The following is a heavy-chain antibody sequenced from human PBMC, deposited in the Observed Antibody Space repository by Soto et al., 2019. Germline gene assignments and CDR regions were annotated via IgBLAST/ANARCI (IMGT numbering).Heavy chain of an antibody. CDR2: IYWNDDK. CDR3: AHRRDTAMDNYFDY. V-gene: IGHV2-5*01. CDR1: GFSLSTSGVG. J-gene: IGHJ4*02. Sequence: ESGPTLVNPTQTLTLTCTLSGFSLSTSGVGVGWIRQPPGKALEWLALIYWNDDKRYSPSLKSRLTITKDTSKNQVVLTMTNMDPVDTATYYCAHRRDTAMDNYFDYWGQGTLVTVSS. D-gene: IGHD5-18*01.